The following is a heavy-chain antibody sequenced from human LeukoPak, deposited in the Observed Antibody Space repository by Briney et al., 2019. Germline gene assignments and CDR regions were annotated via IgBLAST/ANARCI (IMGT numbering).Heavy chain of an antibody. Sequence: GGSLRLSCAASGFTFSTYGMSWVRQAPGKGLEWVSAISGISDSGGSTDYADSVKGRFTISRDNSKNTLYLQMNSLRAEDTAVYYCARRAGAYSHPYDYWGQGTLVTVSS. CDR1: GFTFSTYG. V-gene: IGHV3-23*01. J-gene: IGHJ4*02. CDR2: ISGISDSGGST. D-gene: IGHD4/OR15-4a*01. CDR3: ARRAGAYSHPYDY.